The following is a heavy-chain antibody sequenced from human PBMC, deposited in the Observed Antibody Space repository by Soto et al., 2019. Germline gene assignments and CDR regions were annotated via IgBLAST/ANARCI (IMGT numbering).Heavy chain of an antibody. D-gene: IGHD6-19*01. J-gene: IGHJ4*02. CDR2: INPNSGGT. CDR3: AKDAPSIAVAEPSDY. V-gene: IGHV1-2*02. Sequence: ASVKVSCKASGYTFTGYYMHWVRQAPGQGLEWMGWINPNSGGTNYAQKFQGRVTMTRDTYISTAYMELSRLRSEDTAVYYCAKDAPSIAVAEPSDYWGQGTLVTVSS. CDR1: GYTFTGYY.